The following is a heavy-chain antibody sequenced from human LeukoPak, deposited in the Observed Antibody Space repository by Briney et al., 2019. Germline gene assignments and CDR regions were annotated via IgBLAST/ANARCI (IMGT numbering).Heavy chain of an antibody. J-gene: IGHJ5*02. D-gene: IGHD6-13*01. V-gene: IGHV4-34*01. CDR3: ARGKPYSSSWYFTPLRIKNWFDP. CDR2: INHSGST. CDR1: GGSFSGYY. Sequence: SETLSLTCAVYGGSFSGYYWSRIRQPPGKGLEWIGEINHSGSTNYNPSLKSRVTISVDTSKNQFSLKLSSVTAADTAVYYCARGKPYSSSWYFTPLRIKNWFDPWGQGTLVTVSS.